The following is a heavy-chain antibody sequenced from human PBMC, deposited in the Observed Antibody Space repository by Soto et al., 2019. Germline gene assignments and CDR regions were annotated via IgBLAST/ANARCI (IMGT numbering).Heavy chain of an antibody. D-gene: IGHD2-8*01. Sequence: EVQLVESGGGLVQPGGSLRLSCAASGFTFSSYSMNWVRQAPGKGLEWVSYISSSSSTIYYADSVKGRFTISRDNAKNSVYLQMNSLRAEETAVYYCVGWYYFDYWGQGTLVTVSS. V-gene: IGHV3-48*01. J-gene: IGHJ4*02. CDR3: VGWYYFDY. CDR1: GFTFSSYS. CDR2: ISSSSSTI.